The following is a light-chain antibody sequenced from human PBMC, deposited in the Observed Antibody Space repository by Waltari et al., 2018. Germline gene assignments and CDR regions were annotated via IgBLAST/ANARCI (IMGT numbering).Light chain of an antibody. Sequence: QSVLTQPPPVSGSPGQRVTISCTGRSTNIGAGYDVHRYQQLPGPAPKLLIYGNSNRPSGVPDRFSGSKSVTSASLAITGLQAEDESDYYCQSYDSSLGGYVVFGGGTKLTVL. J-gene: IGLJ2*01. CDR2: GNS. V-gene: IGLV1-40*01. CDR1: STNIGAGYD. CDR3: QSYDSSLGGYVV.